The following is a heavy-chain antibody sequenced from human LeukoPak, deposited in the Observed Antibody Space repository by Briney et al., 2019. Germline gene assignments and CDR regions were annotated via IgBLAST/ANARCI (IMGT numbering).Heavy chain of an antibody. Sequence: GGSLRLSCAASGFTFGNYWVSWVRQAPAKGLEWVATIRRDGVAKYYVDSVRGRFTISRDNAQNSLFLQMNSLRAEDTALYFCARLSGDITVFDLWGQGTQVTVSS. J-gene: IGHJ5*02. CDR2: IRRDGVAK. D-gene: IGHD1-20*01. CDR3: ARLSGDITVFDL. CDR1: GFTFGNYW. V-gene: IGHV3-7*01.